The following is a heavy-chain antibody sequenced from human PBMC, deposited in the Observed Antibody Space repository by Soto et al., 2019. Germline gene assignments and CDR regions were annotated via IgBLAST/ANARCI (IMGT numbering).Heavy chain of an antibody. CDR1: GGTFSSYA. CDR2: IIPIFGTA. D-gene: IGHD7-27*01. V-gene: IGHV1-69*12. J-gene: IGHJ6*02. CDR3: ASGLGYYYGMDV. Sequence: QVQLVQSGAEVKKPGSSVKVSCKASGGTFSSYAISWVRQAPGQGLEWMGGIIPIFGTANYAQKVQGRVTITADESTSPAYMGLSSLRSEDTAVDYCASGLGYYYGMDVWGQGTTVTVSS.